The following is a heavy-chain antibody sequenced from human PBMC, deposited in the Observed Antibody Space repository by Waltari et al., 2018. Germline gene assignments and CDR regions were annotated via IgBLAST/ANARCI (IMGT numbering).Heavy chain of an antibody. Sequence: QLQLQESGPGLVKPSETLSLTCTVSGGSISSSSYYWGWIRQPPGKGLEWIGSIYYSGSTYYNPSLKSRVTISVDTSKNQFSLKLSSVTAADTAVYYCARDHAQGEATLFDYWGQGTLVTVSS. CDR3: ARDHAQGEATLFDY. CDR1: GGSISSSSYY. J-gene: IGHJ4*02. CDR2: IYYSGST. D-gene: IGHD5-12*01. V-gene: IGHV4-39*07.